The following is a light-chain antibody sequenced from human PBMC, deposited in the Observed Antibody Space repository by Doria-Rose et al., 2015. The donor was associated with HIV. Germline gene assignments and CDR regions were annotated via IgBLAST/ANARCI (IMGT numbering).Light chain of an antibody. CDR3: QSYGSRLSVYV. CDR1: SSNIGAGFV. Sequence: QSVLTQPPSVSGAPGRRVAISCTGSSSNIGAGFVVNWYQQFPGTAPKLFIHGNPNRPSGVLDRFSGSKSGTSASLAISGLRAEDEADYYCQSYGSRLSVYVFGTGTKVTVL. CDR2: GNP. V-gene: IGLV1-40*01. J-gene: IGLJ1*01.